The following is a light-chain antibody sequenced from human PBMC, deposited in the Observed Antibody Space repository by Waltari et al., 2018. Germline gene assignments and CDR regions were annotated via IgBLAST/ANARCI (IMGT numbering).Light chain of an antibody. J-gene: IGLJ2*01. CDR3: QVWDSSTYMV. CDR2: QDR. CDR1: NLANKY. Sequence: SYEVTQSPSMSVSPGQTARIPCPGNNLANKYVCWYQQKPGQSPVLGIYQDRKRPSGIPERFSGSNSGDTATLTISETQSMDEGDYFCQVWDSSTYMVFGGGTKLTVL. V-gene: IGLV3-1*01.